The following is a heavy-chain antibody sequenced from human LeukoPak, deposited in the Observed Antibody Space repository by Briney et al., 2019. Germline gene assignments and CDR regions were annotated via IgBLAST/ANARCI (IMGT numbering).Heavy chain of an antibody. V-gene: IGHV3-23*01. D-gene: IGHD2-15*01. J-gene: IGHJ6*03. CDR2: ITGSGGRT. CDR3: AKGEKYCGGGSCYEGYYYYMDV. CDR1: GFTFSSYA. Sequence: GGSLRLSCAASGFTFSSYAMNWVRQAPGKGLEWVSAITGSGGRTYYADSVKGRFTISRDNSKNTLYLQMNSLRAEDTAVYYCAKGEKYCGGGSCYEGYYYYMDVWGKGTTVTISS.